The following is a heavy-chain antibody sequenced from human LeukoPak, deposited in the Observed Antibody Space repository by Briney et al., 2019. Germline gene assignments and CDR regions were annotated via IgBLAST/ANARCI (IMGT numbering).Heavy chain of an antibody. Sequence: GGSLRLSCAASGFTFSSYAMSWVRQAPGKGLEWVSAIRGSGGSTYYADSVKGRFTISRDNSKNTLYLQMNSLRAEDTAVYYCAKDLGFRVTTAYFDYWGQGTLVTVSS. CDR2: IRGSGGST. D-gene: IGHD4-17*01. CDR3: AKDLGFRVTTAYFDY. J-gene: IGHJ4*02. CDR1: GFTFSSYA. V-gene: IGHV3-23*01.